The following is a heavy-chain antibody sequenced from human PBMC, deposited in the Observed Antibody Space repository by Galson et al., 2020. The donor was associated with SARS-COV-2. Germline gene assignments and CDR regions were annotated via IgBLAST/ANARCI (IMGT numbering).Heavy chain of an antibody. CDR3: ARRGTYYRDPSGSPHKDYYYTYGMDV. V-gene: IGHV5-51*01. J-gene: IGHJ6*02. Sequence: GDSLKISCKGSGYTFTNYWIVWVRQIPGKGLEWMGVIYPRDSDTRYSPSFQGQVTISADKSISTAYLQWSSLEASDTAVYYCARRGTYYRDPSGSPHKDYYYTYGMDVWGQGTTITVSS. CDR1: GYTFTNYW. D-gene: IGHD3-22*01. CDR2: IYPRDSDT.